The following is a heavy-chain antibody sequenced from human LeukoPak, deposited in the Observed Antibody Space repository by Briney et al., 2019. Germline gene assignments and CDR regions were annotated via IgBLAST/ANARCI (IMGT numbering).Heavy chain of an antibody. J-gene: IGHJ3*02. CDR1: GYTFSSNW. V-gene: IGHV5-51*01. D-gene: IGHD1-26*01. CDR3: ARHRVGIYSRNHAFDI. Sequence: GESLKISCMGSGYTFSSNWIGWVRQMPGKGLEWMGIIYPGDSDTRYSPSFQGQVTISADKSSSTAYLQWSSLKASDTAMYYCARHRVGIYSRNHAFDIWGQGTMVTVSS. CDR2: IYPGDSDT.